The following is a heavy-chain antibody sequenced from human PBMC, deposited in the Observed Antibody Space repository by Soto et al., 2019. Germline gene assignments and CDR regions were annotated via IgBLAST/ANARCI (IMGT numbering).Heavy chain of an antibody. CDR3: TRYSYGASEY. Sequence: EVQLVESGGGLVKPGGSLRLSCAASGFTVSNAWMSWVRQAPGKGLEWVGRIKSKTDGGTTEYDAPVKGRFTISRDDSKNTLYLQMISLKTEDTAVYYCTRYSYGASEYWGQGTLVTVSS. J-gene: IGHJ4*02. CDR2: IKSKTDGGTT. D-gene: IGHD5-18*01. CDR1: GFTVSNAW. V-gene: IGHV3-15*01.